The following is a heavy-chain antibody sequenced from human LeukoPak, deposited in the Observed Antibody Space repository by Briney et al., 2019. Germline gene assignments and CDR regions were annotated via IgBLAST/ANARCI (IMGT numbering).Heavy chain of an antibody. J-gene: IGHJ4*02. CDR1: GFTFSTYA. CDR2: ISGSNPGT. V-gene: IGHV3-23*01. Sequence: GGSLRLSCAASGFTFSTYAMSWVRQSPGRRLEWVAAISGSNPGTYHADSVKGRFTISRDNSKNTLHLQMCSLRAEDSAIYYCAKASLGHCTGAFCYHFDSWGQGTLVTVSS. CDR3: AKASLGHCTGAFCYHFDS. D-gene: IGHD2-8*02.